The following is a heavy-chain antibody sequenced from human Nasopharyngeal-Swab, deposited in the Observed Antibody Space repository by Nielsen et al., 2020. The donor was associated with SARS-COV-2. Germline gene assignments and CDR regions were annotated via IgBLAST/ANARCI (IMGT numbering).Heavy chain of an antibody. Sequence: WVRQAPGQGLEWMGWMNPNSGNTGYAQKFQGRVTMTRNTSISTAYMELSSLRSEDTAVYYCVLVTLPDYWGQGTLVTVSS. CDR2: MNPNSGNT. V-gene: IGHV1-8*01. J-gene: IGHJ4*02. CDR3: VLVTLPDY. D-gene: IGHD4-11*01.